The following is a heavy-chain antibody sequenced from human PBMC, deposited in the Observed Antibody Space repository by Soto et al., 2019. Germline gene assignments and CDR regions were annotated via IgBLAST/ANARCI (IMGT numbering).Heavy chain of an antibody. D-gene: IGHD5-12*01. Sequence: PSETLSLTCTVSGGPISSYYWSWIRQSPGKRLEWIGYIYFSGSTNYNPSLKSRVTISGDTSKNQFSLKLTSVTAADTAVYYCARVEYSGYPRIWGQGTLVTVSS. CDR3: ARVEYSGYPRI. V-gene: IGHV4-59*01. J-gene: IGHJ4*02. CDR1: GGPISSYY. CDR2: IYFSGST.